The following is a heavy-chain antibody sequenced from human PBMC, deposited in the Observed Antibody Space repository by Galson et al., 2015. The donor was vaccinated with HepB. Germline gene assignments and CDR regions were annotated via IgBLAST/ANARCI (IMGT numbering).Heavy chain of an antibody. V-gene: IGHV1-69*04. CDR3: ARGRFGPSGMDV. D-gene: IGHD3-10*01. J-gene: IGHJ6*02. CDR1: GGTFSSYA. Sequence: SVKVSCKASGGTFSSYAISWVRQAPGQGLEWMGRIIPILGIANYAQKFQGRVTITADKSTSTAYMELSSLRSEDTAVYYCARGRFGPSGMDVWGQGTTVTVSS. CDR2: IIPILGIA.